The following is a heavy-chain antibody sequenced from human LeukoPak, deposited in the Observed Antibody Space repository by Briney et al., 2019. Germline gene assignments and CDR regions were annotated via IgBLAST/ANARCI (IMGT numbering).Heavy chain of an antibody. CDR3: ARYQEVRGVIHPYNWFDP. D-gene: IGHD3-10*01. CDR1: GFTFSSYS. Sequence: GGSLRLSCAASGFTFSSYSMNWVRQAPGKGLEWVSSISSSSSYIYYADSVKGRFTISGDNAKNSLYLQMNSLRAEDTAVYYCARYQEVRGVIHPYNWFDPWGQGTLVTVSS. J-gene: IGHJ5*02. V-gene: IGHV3-21*01. CDR2: ISSSSSYI.